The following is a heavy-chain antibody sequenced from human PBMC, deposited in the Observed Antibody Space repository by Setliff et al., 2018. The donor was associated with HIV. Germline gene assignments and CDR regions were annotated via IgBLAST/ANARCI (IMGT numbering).Heavy chain of an antibody. Sequence: GGSLRLSCAASGFTFSSYSVNWVRQAPGKGLEWVSSISSSSSYIYYADSVKGRFTISRDNAKNSLYLQMNSLRTEDTAVYYCARGEWTYGVNDRFDQWGQGTLVTVSS. CDR3: ARGEWTYGVNDRFDQ. D-gene: IGHD3-9*01. CDR1: GFTFSSYS. CDR2: ISSSSSYI. J-gene: IGHJ4*02. V-gene: IGHV3-21*01.